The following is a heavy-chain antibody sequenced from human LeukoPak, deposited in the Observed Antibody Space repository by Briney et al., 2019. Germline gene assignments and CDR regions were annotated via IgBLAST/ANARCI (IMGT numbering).Heavy chain of an antibody. CDR1: GVSFSGYY. CDR3: ARPIVEWELLGRAFDI. Sequence: SETLSLTRAVYGVSFSGYYWSWIRQSPRKRLEWVGEINHDTRPNYNPSLKIPVTISIDTSNNQLSLKLSSVTAADTSVYYSARPIVEWELLGRAFDIWGQGTMVTVSS. D-gene: IGHD1-26*01. V-gene: IGHV4-34*01. J-gene: IGHJ3*02. CDR2: INHDTRP.